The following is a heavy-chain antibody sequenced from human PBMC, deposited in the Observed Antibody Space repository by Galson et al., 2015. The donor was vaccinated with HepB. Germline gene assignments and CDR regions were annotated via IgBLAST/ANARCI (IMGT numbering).Heavy chain of an antibody. Sequence: SLRLSCAVSGFTFSSYAMSWVRQAPGKGLEWVSSISSSGGSTDYADFVKGRVTISRDTSKNTLYLQMDSLRAEDTAIYYCAKDLGPRAVAGRDVDYYYYGVDVWGQGTTVTVSS. CDR3: AKDLGPRAVAGRDVDYYYYGVDV. CDR2: ISSSGGST. J-gene: IGHJ6*02. V-gene: IGHV3-23*01. CDR1: GFTFSSYA. D-gene: IGHD6-19*01.